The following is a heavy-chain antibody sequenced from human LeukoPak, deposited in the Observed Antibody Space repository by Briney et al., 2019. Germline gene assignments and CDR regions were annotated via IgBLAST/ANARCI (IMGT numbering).Heavy chain of an antibody. J-gene: IGHJ4*02. CDR1: GGSISSSNW. Sequence: SGTLSLTCAVSGGSISSSNWWSWVRQPPGKRLEWIGEIYHSGSTNYNPSLKSRVTISVDRSNNQFSLKLSSVTAADTAVYYCASLTSYYFDYWGQGALVTVSS. CDR2: IYHSGST. V-gene: IGHV4-4*02. CDR3: ASLTSYYFDY.